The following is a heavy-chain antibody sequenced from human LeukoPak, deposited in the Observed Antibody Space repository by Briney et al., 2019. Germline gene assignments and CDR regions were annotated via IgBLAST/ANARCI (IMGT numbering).Heavy chain of an antibody. CDR3: ARAGYSSSWRFDY. J-gene: IGHJ4*02. V-gene: IGHV4-39*01. CDR1: GGSISSGGYY. CDR2: IYYSGST. Sequence: SQTLSLTCTVSGGSISSGGYYWSWIRQPPGKGLEWIGSIYYSGSTYYNPSLKSRVTISVDTSKNQFSLKLSSVTAADTAVYYCARAGYSSSWRFDYWGQGTLVTVSS. D-gene: IGHD6-13*01.